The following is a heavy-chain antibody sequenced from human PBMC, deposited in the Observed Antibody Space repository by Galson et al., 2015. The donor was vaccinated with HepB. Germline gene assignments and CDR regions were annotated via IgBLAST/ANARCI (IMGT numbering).Heavy chain of an antibody. J-gene: IGHJ6*02. Sequence: SLRLSCAASGFTFSSYGMHWVRQAPGKGLEWVAVIWYDGSNKYYADSVKGRFTISRDNSKNTLYLQMNSLRAEDTAVYYCARATNYDFWSGHYYYYGMDVWGQGTTVTVSS. CDR3: ARATNYDFWSGHYYYYGMDV. CDR1: GFTFSSYG. CDR2: IWYDGSNK. D-gene: IGHD3-3*01. V-gene: IGHV3-33*01.